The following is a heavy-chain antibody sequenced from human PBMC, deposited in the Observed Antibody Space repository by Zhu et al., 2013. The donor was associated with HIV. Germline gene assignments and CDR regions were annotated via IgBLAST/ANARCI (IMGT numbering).Heavy chain of an antibody. D-gene: IGHD3-9*01. CDR1: GGFISSSTYY. V-gene: IGHV4-39*07. CDR3: ARGDILTGYGHFDC. J-gene: IGHJ4*02. Sequence: QVQLQESGPGLVKPSETLSLTCTVSGGFISSSTYYWGWIRQPPGKGLEWIGSIYHSGSTYYNPSLKSRVTLSVDTSKNQFSLKMRSVTAADTAVYYCARGDILTGYGHFDCWARKPWSPSP. CDR2: IYHSGST.